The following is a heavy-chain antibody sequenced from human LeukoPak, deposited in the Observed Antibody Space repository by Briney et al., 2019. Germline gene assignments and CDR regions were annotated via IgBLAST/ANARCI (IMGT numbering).Heavy chain of an antibody. CDR3: ARFLYSSSSDYYYYMDV. V-gene: IGHV5-51*01. CDR1: GYSFTSYW. J-gene: IGHJ6*03. Sequence: PGESLKISCKGSGYSFTSYWIGWVRQMPGKGLEWMGIIYPGDSDTRYSPSFQGQVTISADKSISTAYLQWSSLKASDTAMYYCARFLYSSSSDYYYYMDVWGKGTTVTVSS. D-gene: IGHD6-6*01. CDR2: IYPGDSDT.